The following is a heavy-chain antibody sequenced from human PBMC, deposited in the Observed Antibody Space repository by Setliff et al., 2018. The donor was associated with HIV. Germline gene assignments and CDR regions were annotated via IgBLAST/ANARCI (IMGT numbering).Heavy chain of an antibody. Sequence: GAPVKVSCKTSGCTFSDYYMHWVRQAPGQGLEWMEWINPKSGDTKYAQKFQGRVTMTRDTSISTVYMELSRLRSDDTAVYYFTRGDSSGYFEYWGHGTLVIVSS. CDR2: INPKSGDT. CDR1: GCTFSDYY. V-gene: IGHV1-2*02. D-gene: IGHD3-22*01. CDR3: TRGDSSGYFEY. J-gene: IGHJ4*01.